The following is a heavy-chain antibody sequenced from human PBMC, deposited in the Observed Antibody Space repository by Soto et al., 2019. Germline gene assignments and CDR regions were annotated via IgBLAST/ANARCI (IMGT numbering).Heavy chain of an antibody. CDR2: INPNSGGT. CDR3: ARAPNPYSSSSGWFDP. J-gene: IGHJ5*02. CDR1: GYTSTGYY. D-gene: IGHD6-6*01. V-gene: IGHV1-2*02. Sequence: ASVKVSCKASGYTSTGYYMHWVRQAPGQGLEWMGWINPNSGGTNYAQKFQGRVTMTRDTSISTAYMELSRLRSDDTAVYYCARAPNPYSSSSGWFDPRGPGTLVPVSP.